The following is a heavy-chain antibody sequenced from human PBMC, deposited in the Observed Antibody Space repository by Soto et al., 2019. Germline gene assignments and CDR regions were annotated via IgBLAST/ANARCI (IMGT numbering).Heavy chain of an antibody. Sequence: PSETLSLTCTVSGGSISSYYWSWIRQPPGKGLEWIGYIYYSGSTNYNPSLKSRVTISVDTSKNQFSLKLSSVTAADTAVYYCASHEYPSWWFDPWGQGTLVTVSS. CDR2: IYYSGST. CDR3: ASHEYPSWWFDP. CDR1: GGSISSYY. J-gene: IGHJ5*02. V-gene: IGHV4-59*01.